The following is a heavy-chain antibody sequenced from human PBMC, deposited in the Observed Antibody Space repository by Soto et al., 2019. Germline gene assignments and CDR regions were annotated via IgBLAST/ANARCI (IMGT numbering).Heavy chain of an antibody. D-gene: IGHD6-25*01. CDR2: IYYSGST. J-gene: IGHJ4*02. Sequence: SETLSLTCTVSRGSISSGTNYWAWIRQPPGKGLEWIANIYYSGSTFYNPSLKSRVTISLDTSKTQFSLKLRSVTAADTAVYYCARHEAGWYFDSWGQGTLVTVSS. CDR1: RGSISSGTNY. CDR3: ARHEAGWYFDS. V-gene: IGHV4-39*01.